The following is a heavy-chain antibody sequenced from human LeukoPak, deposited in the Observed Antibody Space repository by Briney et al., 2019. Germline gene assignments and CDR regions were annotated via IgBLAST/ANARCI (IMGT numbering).Heavy chain of an antibody. V-gene: IGHV4-59*01. J-gene: IGHJ5*02. CDR2: ISDSGST. Sequence: PSETLPLTCTVSGGSMNNYYWSWIRQAPGKGLEWIGYISDSGSTNYNPSLRSRVTISVDTSKNQFSLKLSSVTAADTALYYCARYDYGDCWFDPWGQGTLVTVSS. CDR3: ARYDYGDCWFDP. D-gene: IGHD4-17*01. CDR1: GGSMNNYY.